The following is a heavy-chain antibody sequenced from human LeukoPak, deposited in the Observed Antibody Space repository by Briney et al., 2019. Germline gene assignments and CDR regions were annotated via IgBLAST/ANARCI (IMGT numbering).Heavy chain of an antibody. CDR3: AKQRSEVVVAATNY. J-gene: IGHJ4*02. CDR2: ISGSGSNT. CDR1: GFTFSSYA. V-gene: IGHV3-23*01. D-gene: IGHD2-15*01. Sequence: GGSLRLSCAASGFTFSSYAMSWVRQAPGKGLEWVSAISGSGSNTYYADSVKGRFTMSRDNSQNTLYLQMISLRAEDTAVYYCAKQRSEVVVAATNYWGQGTLVTVSS.